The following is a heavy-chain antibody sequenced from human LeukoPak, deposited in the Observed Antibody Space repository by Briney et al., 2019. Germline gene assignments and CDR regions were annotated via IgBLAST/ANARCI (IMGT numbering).Heavy chain of an antibody. D-gene: IGHD3-10*02. CDR3: TEDQMFLLYYFDY. Sequence: PGGSLRLSCAASGFTFNSYGMHWVRQAPGKGLEWVAVISYDGSNKYYADSVKGRFTISRDNSKNTLYLQMNSLRAEDTAVYYCTEDQMFLLYYFDYWGQGTLVTVSS. J-gene: IGHJ4*02. CDR2: ISYDGSNK. V-gene: IGHV3-30*18. CDR1: GFTFNSYG.